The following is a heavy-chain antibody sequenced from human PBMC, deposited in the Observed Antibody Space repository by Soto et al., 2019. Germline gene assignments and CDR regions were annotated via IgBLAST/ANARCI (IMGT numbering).Heavy chain of an antibody. V-gene: IGHV3-7*01. CDR2: IKHDGSEK. CDR1: GFTFSSYW. J-gene: IGHJ6*02. D-gene: IGHD1-1*01. Sequence: EVQLVESGGGLVQPGGSLRLSCTASGFTFSSYWMSWVRQAPGKGLEWVANIKHDGSEKNYVDSVKGRFTISTDNAKNSVFWEKKSPGGGDTAGYFCGRQGGRTTYYLYHGMDLWGQGTTVTVSS. CDR3: GRQGGRTTYYLYHGMDL.